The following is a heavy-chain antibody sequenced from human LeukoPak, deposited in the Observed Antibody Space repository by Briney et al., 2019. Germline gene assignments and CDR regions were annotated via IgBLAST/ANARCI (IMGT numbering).Heavy chain of an antibody. Sequence: PGGSLRLSCAAYGFTFSSYWMHWVRQAPGKGLVWVSRINSDGSSTSYADSVKGRFTISRDNAKNTLYLQMNSLRAEDTAVYYCSTGSGHAFDIWGRGTMVTVSS. CDR1: GFTFSSYW. D-gene: IGHD3-10*01. V-gene: IGHV3-74*01. CDR2: INSDGSST. CDR3: STGSGHAFDI. J-gene: IGHJ3*02.